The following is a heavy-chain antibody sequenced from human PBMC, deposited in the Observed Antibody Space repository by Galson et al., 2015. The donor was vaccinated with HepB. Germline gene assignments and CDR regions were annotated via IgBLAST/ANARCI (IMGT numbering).Heavy chain of an antibody. V-gene: IGHV1-18*01. J-gene: IGHJ4*02. Sequence: SVKVSCKASGYTFTSYGISWVRQAPGQGLEWMGWISAYNDNTNYAQKVQGRVTMTTDTSTDTAYMEMSSLRAEDTAVYYCARGGGGTYDDSGYFDYWGQGTLVTVSS. CDR1: GYTFTSYG. D-gene: IGHD1-26*01. CDR3: ARGGGGTYDDSGYFDY. CDR2: ISAYNDNT.